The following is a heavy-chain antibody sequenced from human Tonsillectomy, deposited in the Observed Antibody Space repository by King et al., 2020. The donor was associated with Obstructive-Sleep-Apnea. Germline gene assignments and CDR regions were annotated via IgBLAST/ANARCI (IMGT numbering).Heavy chain of an antibody. Sequence: VQLVQSGGGLVQPGGSLRLSCEASGFTFSIYSMNWVRQAPGKGLEWVSYISSSSGTIYYADSVKGRFTISRDNAKNSLYLQMNSLRAEDTAVYYCARDWLEMANDYWGKGTLVTVSS. CDR1: GFTFSIYS. D-gene: IGHD5-24*01. V-gene: IGHV3-48*04. CDR3: ARDWLEMANDY. J-gene: IGHJ4*02. CDR2: ISSSSGTI.